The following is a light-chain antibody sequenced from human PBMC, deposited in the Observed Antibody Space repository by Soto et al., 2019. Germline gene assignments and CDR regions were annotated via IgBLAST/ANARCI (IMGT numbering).Light chain of an antibody. Sequence: QSALTQPASVSGSPGQSITISCTGTSRDVGGYNYVSWYQQHPGKAPKLMIYDVSNRPSWVSNRFSGSKSGNTASLSISGLEAEDEADYYCSSYTSRSIVVFGGGTQVTVL. CDR1: SRDVGGYNY. J-gene: IGLJ2*01. CDR2: DVS. CDR3: SSYTSRSIVV. V-gene: IGLV2-14*01.